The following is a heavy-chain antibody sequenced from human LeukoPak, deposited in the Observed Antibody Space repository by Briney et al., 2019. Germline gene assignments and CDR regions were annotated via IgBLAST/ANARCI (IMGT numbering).Heavy chain of an antibody. Sequence: PSETLSLTCAVYGGSFSGYYWSWIRQPPGKGLEWIGEINHSGSTNYNPSLKSRVTISVDTSKNQFSLKLSSVTAADTAVYYCASLGELYRWFDPWGQGTLVTVSS. CDR3: ASLGELYRWFDP. D-gene: IGHD3-10*01. CDR2: INHSGST. J-gene: IGHJ5*02. V-gene: IGHV4-34*01. CDR1: GGSFSGYY.